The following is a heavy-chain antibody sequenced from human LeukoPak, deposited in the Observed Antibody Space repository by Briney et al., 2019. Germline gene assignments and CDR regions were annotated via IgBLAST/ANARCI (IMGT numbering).Heavy chain of an antibody. V-gene: IGHV3-23*01. CDR1: GFTFSSYA. D-gene: IGHD3-10*01. Sequence: GGSLRLSCAASGFTFSSYAMSWVRQAPGKGLEWVSAISGSGGSTYYADSVKGRFTISRDNSKNTLYLQMNSLRAEDTAVYYCAKSDPMVRGVIPNYFDYWGQGTLVTVSS. CDR2: ISGSGGST. CDR3: AKSDPMVRGVIPNYFDY. J-gene: IGHJ4*02.